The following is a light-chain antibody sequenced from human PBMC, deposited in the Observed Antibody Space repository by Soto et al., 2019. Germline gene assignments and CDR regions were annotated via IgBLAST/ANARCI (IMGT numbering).Light chain of an antibody. Sequence: EIVMTQSPATLSVSPGERVTLSCRASQSVSTKLAWYQQKPGQAPRLLIFGTSTRATGVPARFSVSGSGTEFTLTISSLQSEDFAVYYCQQHNNWPRTFGQGTKVEIK. CDR2: GTS. CDR1: QSVSTK. V-gene: IGKV3-15*01. J-gene: IGKJ1*01. CDR3: QQHNNWPRT.